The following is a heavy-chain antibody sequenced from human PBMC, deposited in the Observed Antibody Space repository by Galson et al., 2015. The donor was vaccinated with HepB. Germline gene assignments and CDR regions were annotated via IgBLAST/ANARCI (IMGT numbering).Heavy chain of an antibody. V-gene: IGHV3-48*01. Sequence: SLRLSCAGSGFSFSSYDMNWVRQAPGKGPEWLSHISRSSGTIYYADSVKGRFTISRDNAKNSLFLQMNSLRGEDTAVYSCVTDWPVHWGQGTLVTVSS. CDR1: GFSFSSYD. J-gene: IGHJ4*02. CDR2: ISRSSGTI. CDR3: VTDWPVH.